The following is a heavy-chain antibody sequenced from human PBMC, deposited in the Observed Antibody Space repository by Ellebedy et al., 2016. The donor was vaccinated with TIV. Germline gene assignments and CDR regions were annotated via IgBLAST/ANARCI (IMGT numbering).Heavy chain of an antibody. Sequence: MPSETLSLTCTVSGYSISDGYYWGWIRQPPGKGLAWIGAIFPSGSTYYTSSLKSRVTIAVDTSKNQFSLKLTSVTAADTAVYFCASFSPASDYWGQGTLVTVSS. CDR3: ASFSPASDY. V-gene: IGHV4-38-2*02. CDR1: GYSISDGYY. D-gene: IGHD2-2*01. J-gene: IGHJ4*02. CDR2: IFPSGST.